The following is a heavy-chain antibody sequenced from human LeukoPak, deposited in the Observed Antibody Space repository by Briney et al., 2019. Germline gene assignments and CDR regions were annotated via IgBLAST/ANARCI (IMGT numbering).Heavy chain of an antibody. Sequence: RGSLRLSCAASGFAFSTYWMHWVRQASGKGLVWVSRINGDGSSTSYADSVKGRFTISRDNAKNTLYLQMNSLRAEDTAVYYCARDQGYQVVDPWGQGTLVTVSS. V-gene: IGHV3-74*01. D-gene: IGHD2-2*01. J-gene: IGHJ5*02. CDR1: GFAFSTYW. CDR2: INGDGSST. CDR3: ARDQGYQVVDP.